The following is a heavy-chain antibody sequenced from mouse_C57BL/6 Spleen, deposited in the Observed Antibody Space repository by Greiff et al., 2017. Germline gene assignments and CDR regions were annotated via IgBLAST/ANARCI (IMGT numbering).Heavy chain of an antibody. CDR3: AKISYVYCGAY. D-gene: IGHD2-10*02. CDR1: GYTFTSYW. J-gene: IGHJ3*01. CDR2: IDPSDSYT. V-gene: IGHV1-59*01. Sequence: QVQLQQPGAELVRPGTSVKLSCKASGYTFTSYWMHWVKQRPGQGLEWIGVIDPSDSYTNYNQKFKGKATLTVDTSSSTAYMQLSSLTSEDSAVYYGAKISYVYCGAYWGQGTLLTVSA.